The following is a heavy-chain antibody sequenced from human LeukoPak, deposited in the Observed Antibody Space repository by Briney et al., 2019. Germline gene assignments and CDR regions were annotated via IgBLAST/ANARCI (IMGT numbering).Heavy chain of an antibody. Sequence: SETLSLTCTVSGGSISSNSYHWGWIRQPPGKGLEWIGNIYSSGTSYNPSLKSRVAISVDTSKNQFSLEMNSVTAADTAVYYCARRGGSGRSFDYWGQGTLVTVSS. CDR3: ARRGGSGRSFDY. CDR2: IYSSGT. V-gene: IGHV4-39*01. CDR1: GGSISSNSYH. D-gene: IGHD3-10*01. J-gene: IGHJ4*02.